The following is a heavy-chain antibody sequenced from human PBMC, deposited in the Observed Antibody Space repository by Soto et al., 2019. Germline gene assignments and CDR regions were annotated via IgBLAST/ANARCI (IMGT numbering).Heavy chain of an antibody. D-gene: IGHD3-3*02. V-gene: IGHV5-51*01. Sequence: GESLKISCKGVGYKFGSAWIGWVRQMPGKGLEWIGIIKPGTPDIRYSPSLRGHVTISADEGLSTAYLQWSSLKASDTAMYYCARQLSHICDFWGQGTLVTVSS. CDR1: GYKFGSAW. CDR3: ARQLSHICDF. J-gene: IGHJ4*02. CDR2: IKPGTPDI.